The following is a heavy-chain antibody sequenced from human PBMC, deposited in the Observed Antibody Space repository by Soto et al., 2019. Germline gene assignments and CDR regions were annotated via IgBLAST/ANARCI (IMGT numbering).Heavy chain of an antibody. CDR1: GFIFSDHY. CDR3: VRGYYDSSGSFASALDL. CDR2: SRDKTKTYTT. Sequence: EVQLVESGGVLVQPGGSLRLSCAVSGFIFSDHYMDWVRQAPGKGLEWVGRSRDKTKTYTTDYAASVKGRFTISRDASKNSLSLQMNSLKTEDTAVYYCVRGYYDSSGSFASALDLWGQGTMVTVSS. V-gene: IGHV3-72*01. J-gene: IGHJ3*01. D-gene: IGHD3-22*01.